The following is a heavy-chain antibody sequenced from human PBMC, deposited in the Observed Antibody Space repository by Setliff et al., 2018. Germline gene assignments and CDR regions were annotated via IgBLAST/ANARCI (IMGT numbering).Heavy chain of an antibody. Sequence: SETLSLTCTVSGGSISSSSYYRGWIRQPPGKGLEWIGSIYYSGSTYYNPSLKSRVTISVDTSKNQFSLKLSSVTAADTAVYYCARLRGAFDYWGQGTLVTVSS. CDR2: IYYSGST. CDR3: ARLRGAFDY. CDR1: GGSISSSSYY. J-gene: IGHJ4*02. D-gene: IGHD3-16*01. V-gene: IGHV4-39*01.